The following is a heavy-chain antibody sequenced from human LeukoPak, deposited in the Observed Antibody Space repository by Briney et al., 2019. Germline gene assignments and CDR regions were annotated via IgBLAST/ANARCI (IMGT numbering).Heavy chain of an antibody. CDR1: GYSFTSYW. V-gene: IGHV5-51*01. CDR2: IYPGDSDT. CDR3: ARSDVDTAMEADYYYYGMDV. Sequence: GESLKISCKGSGYSFTSYWIGWVRQMPGKGLEWMGIIYPGDSDTRYSPSFQGQVTISADKSISTAYLQWSSLKASDTAMYYCARSDVDTAMEADYYYYGMDVWGQGTTVTASS. D-gene: IGHD5-18*01. J-gene: IGHJ6*02.